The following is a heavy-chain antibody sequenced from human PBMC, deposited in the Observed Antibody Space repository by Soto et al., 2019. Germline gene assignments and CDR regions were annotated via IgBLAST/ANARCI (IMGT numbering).Heavy chain of an antibody. CDR3: AKDLGYWGGGSGTAIDY. V-gene: IGHV3-30*18. Sequence: QVQLVESGGGVVQPGRSLRLSCAASGFTFSSYGMHWVRQAPGKGLEWVAVISYDGSNKYYADSVKGRFTISRDNSKNTLYLQMNSLRAEDTAVYYCAKDLGYWGGGSGTAIDYWGQGTLVTVSS. CDR2: ISYDGSNK. D-gene: IGHD3-10*01. CDR1: GFTFSSYG. J-gene: IGHJ4*02.